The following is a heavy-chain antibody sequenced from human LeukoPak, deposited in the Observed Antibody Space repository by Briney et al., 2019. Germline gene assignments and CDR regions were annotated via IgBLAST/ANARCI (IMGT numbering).Heavy chain of an antibody. CDR1: GFTFSSYS. CDR3: ARDASAYILVVSAANGYRDV. CDR2: INSSSSNI. D-gene: IGHD2-2*01. J-gene: IGHJ6*03. Sequence: PGGSLRLSCAASGFTFSSYSMNWVRQAPGKGLEWVSSINSSSSNIYYADSVKGRFAISRDNAKNTLYLQMNSLRAEDKAVYYCARDASAYILVVSAANGYRDVWGKGTTVSVSS. V-gene: IGHV3-21*01.